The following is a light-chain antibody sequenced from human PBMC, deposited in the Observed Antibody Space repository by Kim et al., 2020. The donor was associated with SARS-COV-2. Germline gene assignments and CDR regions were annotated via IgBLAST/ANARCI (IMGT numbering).Light chain of an antibody. CDR2: GAS. J-gene: IGKJ4*01. CDR1: QNISNNY. V-gene: IGKV3-20*01. Sequence: EIVLTQSPGTLSLSPGERATLSCRASQNISNNYLAWYQHKPGQAPRLLIYGASNRATGIPDRFSGSGSGTDFTLTISRLEPEDFAVYFCQQYDNSPLTFGGGTKVDIK. CDR3: QQYDNSPLT.